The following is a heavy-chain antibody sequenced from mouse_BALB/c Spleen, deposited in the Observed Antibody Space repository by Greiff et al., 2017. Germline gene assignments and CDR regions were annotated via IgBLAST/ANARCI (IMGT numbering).Heavy chain of an antibody. D-gene: IGHD3-2*01. CDR1: GFSLTSYG. J-gene: IGHJ2*01. Sequence: VNVVESGPSLVQPSQSLSITCTVSGFSLTSYGVHWVRQSPGKGLEWLGVIWRGGSTDYNAAFMSRLSITKDNSKSQVFFKMNSLQADDTAIYYCATLDSSGPFDYWGQGTTLTVSS. CDR3: ATLDSSGPFDY. V-gene: IGHV2-5-1*01. CDR2: IWRGGST.